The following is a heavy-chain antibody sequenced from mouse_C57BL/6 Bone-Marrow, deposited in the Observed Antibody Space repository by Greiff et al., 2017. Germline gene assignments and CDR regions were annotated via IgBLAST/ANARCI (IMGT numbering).Heavy chain of an antibody. Sequence: DVMLVESGGGLVQPGGSLSLSCAASGFTFTDYYMSWVRQPPGKALEWLGFIRNKANGYTTEYSASVKGRFTISRDNSQSILYLQMNALRAEDSATYYCASPGSGAMDYWGQGTSVTVSS. CDR3: ASPGSGAMDY. CDR1: GFTFTDYY. D-gene: IGHD1-1*01. J-gene: IGHJ4*01. CDR2: IRNKANGYTT. V-gene: IGHV7-3*01.